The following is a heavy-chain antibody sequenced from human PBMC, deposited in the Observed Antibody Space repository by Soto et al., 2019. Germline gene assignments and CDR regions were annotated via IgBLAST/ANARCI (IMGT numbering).Heavy chain of an antibody. Sequence: LRLSCAISESTVRRDWMNWVRQAPGKGLEWVAHVNQDGSQKYYVDSVKGRFTISRDNANNLLYLQMNSLRAGDTAMYYCSGGVGDAFWGQGTLVTVSS. D-gene: IGHD1-26*01. CDR1: ESTVRRDW. CDR3: SGGVGDAF. J-gene: IGHJ4*02. CDR2: VNQDGSQK. V-gene: IGHV3-7*04.